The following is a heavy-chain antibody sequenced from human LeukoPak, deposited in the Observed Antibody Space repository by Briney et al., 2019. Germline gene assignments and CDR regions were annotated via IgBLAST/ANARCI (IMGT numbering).Heavy chain of an antibody. CDR3: AKGDGYYDSSGSCDY. D-gene: IGHD3-22*01. J-gene: IGHJ4*02. CDR1: GFTFSSYA. Sequence: GGSLRLSCAASGFTFSSYAMSWVRQAPGKGLEWVSAISGSGGSTYYADSVKGRFTISRDNSKNSLYLQMNSLRTEDTALYYCAKGDGYYDSSGSCDYWGQGTLVTVSS. V-gene: IGHV3-23*01. CDR2: ISGSGGST.